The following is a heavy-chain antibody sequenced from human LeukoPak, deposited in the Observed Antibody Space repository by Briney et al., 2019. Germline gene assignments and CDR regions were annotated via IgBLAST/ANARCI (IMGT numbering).Heavy chain of an antibody. V-gene: IGHV3-7*01. CDR1: GFTISSYH. D-gene: IGHD3-22*01. Sequence: HPGGSLRLACAASGFTISSYHMSGVRQAPGKGLEWVANIKQDGSEKNYVDSVKGRFTISRDNAKNSLYLQMNSLRGEDTAVYYCARGRDDSGYSYFDNWGQGTLVTASS. J-gene: IGHJ4*02. CDR2: IKQDGSEK. CDR3: ARGRDDSGYSYFDN.